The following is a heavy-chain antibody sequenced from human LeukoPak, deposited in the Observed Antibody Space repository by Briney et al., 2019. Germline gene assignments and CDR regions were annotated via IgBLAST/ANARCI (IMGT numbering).Heavy chain of an antibody. V-gene: IGHV1-2*02. Sequence: ASVKVSCKASGYTFTGYYMHWVRQAPGQGLEWMGWINPNSGGTNYAQKFQGRVTMTRDTSISTAYMELSRLRSEDTAVYYCARLYYYGSGSRFDYWGQGTLVTVSS. CDR1: GYTFTGYY. J-gene: IGHJ4*02. D-gene: IGHD3-10*01. CDR3: ARLYYYGSGSRFDY. CDR2: INPNSGGT.